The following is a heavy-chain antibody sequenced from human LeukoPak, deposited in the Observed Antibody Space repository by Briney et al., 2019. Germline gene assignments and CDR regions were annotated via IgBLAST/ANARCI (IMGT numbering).Heavy chain of an antibody. J-gene: IGHJ4*02. CDR1: GYTFTSYG. CDR2: ISAYNGNT. CDR3: ARTPGIWWLRYYFDY. Sequence: ASVKVSCKASGYTFTSYGISWVRQAPGQGLEWMGWISAYNGNTNYAQKLQGRVTITADESTSTAYMELSSLRSEDTAVYYCARTPGIWWLRYYFDYWGQGTLVTVSS. V-gene: IGHV1-18*01. D-gene: IGHD5-12*01.